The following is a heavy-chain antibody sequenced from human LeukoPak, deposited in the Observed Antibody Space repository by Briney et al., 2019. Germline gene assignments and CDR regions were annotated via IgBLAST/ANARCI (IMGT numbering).Heavy chain of an antibody. J-gene: IGHJ4*02. CDR2: ISAYNGNT. CDR3: ARDSYYYGSGSLRPFDY. D-gene: IGHD3-10*01. Sequence: ASVKVSCKASGYTFTCYGISWVRQAPGQGLEWMGWISAYNGNTNYAQKLQGRVTMTTDTSTSTAYMELRSLRSVDTAVYYCARDSYYYGSGSLRPFDYWGQGTLVTVSS. CDR1: GYTFTCYG. V-gene: IGHV1-18*01.